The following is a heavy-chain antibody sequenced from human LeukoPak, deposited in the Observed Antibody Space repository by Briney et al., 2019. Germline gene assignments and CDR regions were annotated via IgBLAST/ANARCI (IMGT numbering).Heavy chain of an antibody. D-gene: IGHD3-9*01. CDR1: GYTFTGYY. CDR2: INPNSGGT. Sequence: ASVKVSCKASGYTFTGYYMHWVRQAPGQGLEWMGRINPNSGGTNYAQKFQGRVTMTRDTSISTAYMELSRLRSVDTAVYYCARARYDILTGHPFDYWGQGTLVTVSS. J-gene: IGHJ4*02. V-gene: IGHV1-2*06. CDR3: ARARYDILTGHPFDY.